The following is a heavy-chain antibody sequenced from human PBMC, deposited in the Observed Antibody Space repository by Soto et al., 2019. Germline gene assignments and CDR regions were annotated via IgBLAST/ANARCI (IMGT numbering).Heavy chain of an antibody. CDR1: GGTISSSA. V-gene: IGHV1-69*12. Sequence: QVQVVQSGAEVKEPGSSVKVSCQASGGTISSSALSWVRQAPGQGLEWMGGIIPLFRTPDYAQKFQGRVTITADESTSTAYMELSSLLSEDTAISYCARDNGLPELGGNYYYMTDVWGQGPTITVSS. D-gene: IGHD3-3*02. J-gene: IGHJ6*02. CDR2: IIPLFRTP. CDR3: ARDNGLPELGGNYYYMTDV.